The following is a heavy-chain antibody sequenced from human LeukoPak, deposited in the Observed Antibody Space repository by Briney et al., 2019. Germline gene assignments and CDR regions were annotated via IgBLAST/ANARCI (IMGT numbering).Heavy chain of an antibody. J-gene: IGHJ4*02. CDR2: INPNSGGT. D-gene: IGHD4-23*01. V-gene: IGHV1-2*02. CDR1: GYTFTGYY. CDR3: ARFEPVVTLGY. Sequence: GASVKVSCKASGYTFTGYYMYGVRQAPGQGLEWMEWINPNSGGTNYAQKFQGRVTMTRDTSISTAYMELSRLRSDDTAVYYCARFEPVVTLGYWGRGTLVTVSS.